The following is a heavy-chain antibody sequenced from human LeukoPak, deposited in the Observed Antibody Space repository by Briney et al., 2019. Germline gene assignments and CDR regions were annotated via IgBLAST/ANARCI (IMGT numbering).Heavy chain of an antibody. Sequence: PGGSLRLSCADSGFLFSEFIDHAMVWVRQAPGKGLEWVANIKQDGSEKYYVDSVKGRFTISRDNAKNSLYLQMNSLRAEDTAVYYCVSSWPYYYYMDVWGKGTTVTVSS. CDR3: VSSWPYYYYMDV. D-gene: IGHD6-13*01. V-gene: IGHV3-7*01. CDR1: GFLFSEFIDHA. J-gene: IGHJ6*03. CDR2: IKQDGSEK.